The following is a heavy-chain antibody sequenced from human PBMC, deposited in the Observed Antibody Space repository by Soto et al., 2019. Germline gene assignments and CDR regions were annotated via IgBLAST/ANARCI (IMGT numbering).Heavy chain of an antibody. V-gene: IGHV1-69*06. D-gene: IGHD3-22*01. CDR3: ARDSPYYYDSSGYPPFDY. Sequence: GASVKVSCTASGGTFSSYAISWVRQAPGQGLEWMGGIIPIFGTANYAQKFQGRVTITADKSTSTAYMELSSLRSEDTAVYYCARDSPYYYDSSGYPPFDYWGQGTLVTVSS. CDR1: GGTFSSYA. CDR2: IIPIFGTA. J-gene: IGHJ4*02.